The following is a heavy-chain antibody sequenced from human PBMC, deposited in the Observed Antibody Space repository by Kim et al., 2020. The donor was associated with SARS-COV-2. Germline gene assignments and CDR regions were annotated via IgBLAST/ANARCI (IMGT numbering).Heavy chain of an antibody. CDR1: GFTFSSYG. V-gene: IGHV3-30*18. CDR2: ISYDGSNK. J-gene: IGHJ6*02. Sequence: GGSLRLSCAASGFTFSSYGMHWVRQAPGKGLEWVAVISYDGSNKYYADSVKGRFTISRDNSKNTLYLQMNSLRAEDTAVYYCAKEATVDAGYYYGMDVWGQGTTVPVSS. CDR3: AKEATVDAGYYYGMDV. D-gene: IGHD4-17*01.